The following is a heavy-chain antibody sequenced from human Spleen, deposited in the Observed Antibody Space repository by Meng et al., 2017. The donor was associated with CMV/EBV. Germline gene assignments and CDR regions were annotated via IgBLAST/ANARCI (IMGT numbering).Heavy chain of an antibody. V-gene: IGHV3-7*03. CDR3: AKDPGGIVVLSAGKGN. CDR1: GFTFSSYW. CDR2: IKQDGGEK. Sequence: GESLKISCAASGFTFSSYWMTWVRQAPGKGLEWVAHIKQDGGEKYYVDSVKGRFTISRDNAKNSLYLLMNTLRAEDTAVYYCAKDPGGIVVLSAGKGNWGQGTLVTVSS. J-gene: IGHJ4*02. D-gene: IGHD2-2*01.